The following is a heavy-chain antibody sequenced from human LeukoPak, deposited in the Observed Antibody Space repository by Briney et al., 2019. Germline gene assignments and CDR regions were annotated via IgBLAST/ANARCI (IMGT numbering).Heavy chain of an antibody. CDR2: IWYDGSNK. V-gene: IGHV3-33*01. D-gene: IGHD2-2*01. CDR3: ARDTVPAATHYYYGMDV. J-gene: IGHJ6*02. Sequence: GRSLRLSCAASGFTFSSYGMHWVRQAPGKGLEWVAVIWYDGSNKYYADSVKGLFTISRDNSKNTLYLQMNSLRAEDTAVYYCARDTVPAATHYYYGMDVWGQGTTVTVSS. CDR1: GFTFSSYG.